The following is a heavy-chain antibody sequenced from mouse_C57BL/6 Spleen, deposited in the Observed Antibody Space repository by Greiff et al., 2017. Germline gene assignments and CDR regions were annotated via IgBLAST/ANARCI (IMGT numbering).Heavy chain of an antibody. Sequence: EVMLVESGGGLVKPGGSLKLSCAASGFTFSSYTMSWVRQTPEKRLEWVATISGGGGNTYYPDSVKGRFTISRDNAKNTLYLQMSSLRSEDTALYYCARLGTRAMDYWGQGTSVTVSS. V-gene: IGHV5-9*01. CDR3: ARLGTRAMDY. CDR1: GFTFSSYT. D-gene: IGHD4-1*01. CDR2: ISGGGGNT. J-gene: IGHJ4*01.